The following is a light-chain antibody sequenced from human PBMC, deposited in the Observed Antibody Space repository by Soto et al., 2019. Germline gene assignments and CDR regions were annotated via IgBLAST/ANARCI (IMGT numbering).Light chain of an antibody. CDR2: DNN. V-gene: IGLV1-51*01. CDR3: ETWDSSQSGGV. J-gene: IGLJ2*01. Sequence: QSVLTQPPSVSAAPGQKVTVSCSGSSSNLGNNYVSWYQQLPGTAPKLPINDNNKRPSGIPDRFSGSKSGTSATLGITGLQTGDEADYYCETWDSSQSGGVFGGGTKLTVL. CDR1: SSNLGNNY.